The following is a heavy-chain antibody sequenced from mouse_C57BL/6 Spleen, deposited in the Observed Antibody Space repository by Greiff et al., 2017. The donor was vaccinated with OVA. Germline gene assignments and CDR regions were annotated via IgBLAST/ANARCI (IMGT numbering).Heavy chain of an antibody. D-gene: IGHD1-1*01. CDR1: GYTFTDYY. CDR2: INPNNGGT. J-gene: IGHJ2*01. Sequence: EVQLQQSGPELVKPGASVKISCKASGYTFTDYYMNWVKQSHGKSLEWIGDINPNNGGTSYNQKFKGKATLTVDKSSSTAYMELRSLTSEDSAVYYCARSQEPYSRYYFDYWGQGTTLTVSS. V-gene: IGHV1-26*01. CDR3: ARSQEPYSRYYFDY.